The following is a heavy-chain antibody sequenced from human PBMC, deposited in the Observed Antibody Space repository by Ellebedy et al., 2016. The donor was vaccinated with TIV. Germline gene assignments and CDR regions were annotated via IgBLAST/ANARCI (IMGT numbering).Heavy chain of an antibody. J-gene: IGHJ6*02. Sequence: ASVKVSCKASGHTFRGYYIHWVRQAPGQGLEWMGWINPNSGGTNYAQKFQGRVTMTTETSISTAYMEPSRLRSDDTAMYYCARDEVVGANRGYQFYGMDVWGQGTTVTVSS. D-gene: IGHD1-26*01. CDR3: ARDEVVGANRGYQFYGMDV. V-gene: IGHV1-2*02. CDR1: GHTFRGYY. CDR2: INPNSGGT.